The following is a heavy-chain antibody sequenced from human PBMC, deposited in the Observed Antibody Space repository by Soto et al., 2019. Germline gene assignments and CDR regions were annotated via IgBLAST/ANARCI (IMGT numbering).Heavy chain of an antibody. CDR3: AKDVVLGKYYYYYYGVDV. CDR1: GFAFSSYG. D-gene: IGHD2-15*01. Sequence: GGSLRLSCAASGFAFSSYGIHWVRQAPGKGLEWVAVLSSDGDTKYYADSVKGRFTISRDNSKNTLYLQMNSLRAEDTAVYYCAKDVVLGKYYYYYYGVDVWGQGTTVTVSS. CDR2: LSSDGDTK. V-gene: IGHV3-30*18. J-gene: IGHJ6*02.